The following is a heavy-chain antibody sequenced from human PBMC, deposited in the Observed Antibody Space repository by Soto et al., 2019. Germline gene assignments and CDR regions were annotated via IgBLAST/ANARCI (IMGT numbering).Heavy chain of an antibody. J-gene: IGHJ1*01. D-gene: IGHD3-22*01. CDR1: GGSISSDDYY. CDR3: ARDLDGLHDDTSGPFPRPG. V-gene: IGHV4-30-4*01. Sequence: SETLSLTCTVSGGSISSDDYYWSWIRQAPGRGLEWIGYIHSSGNIYYNPSLKSRATMSIDTAGNQFSLKVSSVTVADTAVYYCARDLDGLHDDTSGPFPRPGWGQGTLVTVSS. CDR2: IHSSGNI.